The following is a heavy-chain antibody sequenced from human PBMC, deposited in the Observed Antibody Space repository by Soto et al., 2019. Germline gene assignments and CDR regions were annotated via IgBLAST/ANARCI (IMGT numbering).Heavy chain of an antibody. CDR1: GGSISSYY. J-gene: IGHJ4*02. CDR3: ARRYGGTFDY. V-gene: IGHV4-59*08. Sequence: QVQLQESGPGLVKPSETLSLTCTVSGGSISSYYWSWIRQPPGKGLEWIGYIYYSGSTNYNPSLKSRVTISVATSKNQCTLKLSSVTAADTAVYYCARRYGGTFDYWGQGTLVTVSS. CDR2: IYYSGST. D-gene: IGHD2-15*01.